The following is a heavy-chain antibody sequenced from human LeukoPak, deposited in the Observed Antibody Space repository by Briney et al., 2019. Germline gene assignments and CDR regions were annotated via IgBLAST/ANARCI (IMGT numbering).Heavy chain of an antibody. CDR1: GFTLSSNS. CDR3: ARRAGAYSHPYDY. Sequence: VRSLRLSSTVSGFTLSSNSMSSVRQAPGKGLECVSFIYSDNTHYSYSVKRRFTISRDNSKNTLYLQMNSLRAEDTAVYYCARRAGAYSHPYDYWGQGTVVTVSS. D-gene: IGHD4/OR15-4a*01. CDR2: IYSDNT. J-gene: IGHJ4*02. V-gene: IGHV3-53*01.